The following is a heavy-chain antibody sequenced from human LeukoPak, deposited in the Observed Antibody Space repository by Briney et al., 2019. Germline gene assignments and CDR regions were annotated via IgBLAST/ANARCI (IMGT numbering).Heavy chain of an antibody. V-gene: IGHV4-61*02. CDR3: ARDVGSSWFSIWFDP. D-gene: IGHD6-13*01. CDR2: IYASGSA. J-gene: IGHJ5*02. Sequence: SETLSLTCTVSGGSISSDNYYWTWIRQPAGKGLEWIGRIYASGSANYNPSLKSRVTISVDTSKNQFSLKLNSVTAADTAMYYCARDVGSSWFSIWFDPWGQGTLVTVSS. CDR1: GGSISSDNYY.